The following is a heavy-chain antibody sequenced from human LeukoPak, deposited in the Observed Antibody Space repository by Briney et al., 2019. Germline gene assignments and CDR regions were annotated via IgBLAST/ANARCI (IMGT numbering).Heavy chain of an antibody. D-gene: IGHD6-13*01. CDR2: ISYDGSNK. CDR3: ARDSDRIAAAGDENWFDP. J-gene: IGHJ5*02. CDR1: GFTFDDYA. V-gene: IGHV3-30-3*01. Sequence: PGRSLRLSCAASGFTFDDYAMHWVRQGPGKGLEWVAVISYDGSNKYYADSVKGRFTISRDNSKNTLYLQMNSLRAEDTAVYYCARDSDRIAAAGDENWFDPWGQGTLVTVSS.